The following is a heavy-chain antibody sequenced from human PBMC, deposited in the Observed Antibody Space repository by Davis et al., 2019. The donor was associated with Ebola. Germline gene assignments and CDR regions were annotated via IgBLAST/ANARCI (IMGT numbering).Heavy chain of an antibody. CDR2: PYNSGSSGST. CDR1: GRSINRYY. CDR3: ARGPTRDYFDY. Sequence: MPGGSLRLSCTVSGRSINRYYWTWIRQPPWTGPEWIGYPYNSGSSGSTNYTPSLKSRVTISLDTSKKQFSLNLISVTAADTAVYSCARGPTRDYFDYWGQGSLVTVSS. V-gene: IGHV4-59*01. J-gene: IGHJ4*02.